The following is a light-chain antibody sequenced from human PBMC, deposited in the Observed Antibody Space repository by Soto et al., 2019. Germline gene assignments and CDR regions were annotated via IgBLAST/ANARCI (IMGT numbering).Light chain of an antibody. CDR2: GAS. CDR1: QSVSSN. V-gene: IGKV3-15*01. Sequence: IVMTQSAAALSVSPGERATLSCRSSQSVSSNLAWYQQTPGQAPRLLIYGASTRATGIPARFSGSGSGTEFTLTISSLQSEDFAVYYCQQYNNWPTLGQGTRLEIK. J-gene: IGKJ5*01. CDR3: QQYNNWPT.